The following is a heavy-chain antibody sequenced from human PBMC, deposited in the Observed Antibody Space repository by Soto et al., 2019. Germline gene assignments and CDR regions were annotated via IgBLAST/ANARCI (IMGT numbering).Heavy chain of an antibody. J-gene: IGHJ3*02. CDR1: GFTFSSYA. V-gene: IGHV3-23*01. Sequence: GGSLRLSXAASGFTFSSYAMSWVRQAPGKGLEWVSAISGSGGSTYYADSVKGRFTISRDNSKNTLYLQMNSLRAEDTAVYYCAKDSPDLYYYDSSSLRLDDAFDIWGQGTMVTVSS. CDR2: ISGSGGST. CDR3: AKDSPDLYYYDSSSLRLDDAFDI. D-gene: IGHD3-22*01.